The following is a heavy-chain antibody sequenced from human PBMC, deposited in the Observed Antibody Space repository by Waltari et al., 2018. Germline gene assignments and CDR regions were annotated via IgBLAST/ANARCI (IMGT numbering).Heavy chain of an antibody. CDR2: IRSRVDNYAT. Sequence: EVQLVESGGGLVQPGGSLKLSCAASGFTFLGSAMHWVRQASGKGLEWLGRIRSRVDNYATDYSASVKGRFTLSRDDSKSTAYLQMNSLKTEDTAVYYCKVGVPDYFDSWGRGTLVTVSS. D-gene: IGHD1-26*01. J-gene: IGHJ4*02. V-gene: IGHV3-73*01. CDR3: KVGVPDYFDS. CDR1: GFTFLGSA.